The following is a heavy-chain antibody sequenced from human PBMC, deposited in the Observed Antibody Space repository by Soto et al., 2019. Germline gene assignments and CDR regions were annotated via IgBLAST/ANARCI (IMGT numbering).Heavy chain of an antibody. D-gene: IGHD1-7*01. CDR1: GFTFSSYA. CDR2: ISGSGGST. V-gene: IGHV3-23*01. Sequence: GGSLRLSCAASGFTFSSYAMSWVRQAPGKGLEWVSAISGSGGSTYYADSVKGRFTISRDNSKNTLYLQMNSLRAEDTAVYYCAKDYPPGGRTGTSPWFDPWGQGTLVTVSS. J-gene: IGHJ5*02. CDR3: AKDYPPGGRTGTSPWFDP.